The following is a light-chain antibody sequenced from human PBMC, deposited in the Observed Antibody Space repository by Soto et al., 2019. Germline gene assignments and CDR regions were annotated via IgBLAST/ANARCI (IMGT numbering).Light chain of an antibody. Sequence: DIQMTQSPSTLSASVGDRVTITCRASQNIERWLAWYQQKPGKAPKLLLYDVSSLESGVLSRFSGSGSGTEFILTINGLQPDDFATYFCQQFKSGTWTFGQGTKVDIK. CDR1: QNIERW. CDR3: QQFKSGTWT. V-gene: IGKV1-5*01. J-gene: IGKJ1*01. CDR2: DVS.